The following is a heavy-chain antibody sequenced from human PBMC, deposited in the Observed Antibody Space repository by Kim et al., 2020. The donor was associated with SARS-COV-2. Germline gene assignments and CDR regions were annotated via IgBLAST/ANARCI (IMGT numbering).Heavy chain of an antibody. CDR1: GYIFIGYY. CDR3: TRGSVTNPWFDP. CDR2: IHPNSGGT. V-gene: IGHV1-2*02. Sequence: ASVKVSCQASGYIFIGYYLHWVRQAPGQGLEWMGWIHPNSGGTHYAQKFQVRVTMTRDTSISSIYMELNRLTSDDTAIYYCTRGSVTNPWFDPWGQENLVTVSS. J-gene: IGHJ5*02.